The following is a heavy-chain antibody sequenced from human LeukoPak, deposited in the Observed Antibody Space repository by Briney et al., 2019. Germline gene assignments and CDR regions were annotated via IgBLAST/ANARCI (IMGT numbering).Heavy chain of an antibody. CDR3: ARALAAAGTDY. Sequence: GGSLRLSCAASGFIFTDYWMHWVRQAPGKELVWVARIRGDGRATTYADSVKGRFTISRDNAMNTVFLQMNSLRAEDTAVYYCARALAAAGTDYWGQGTLVTVSS. CDR2: IRGDGRAT. V-gene: IGHV3-74*03. J-gene: IGHJ4*02. D-gene: IGHD6-13*01. CDR1: GFIFTDYW.